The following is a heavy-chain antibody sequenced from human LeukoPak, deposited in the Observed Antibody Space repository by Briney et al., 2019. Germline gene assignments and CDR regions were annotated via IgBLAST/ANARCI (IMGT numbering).Heavy chain of an antibody. CDR2: IIPIFGTA. Sequence: ASVKVSCEASGGTFSSYAISWVRQAPGQGLEWMGGIIPIFGTANYAQKFQGRVTITTDESTSTAYMELSSLRSEDTAVYYCARSNRVGNYGSGSYYIDYWGQGTLVTVSS. V-gene: IGHV1-69*05. CDR1: GGTFSSYA. D-gene: IGHD3-10*01. CDR3: ARSNRVGNYGSGSYYIDY. J-gene: IGHJ4*02.